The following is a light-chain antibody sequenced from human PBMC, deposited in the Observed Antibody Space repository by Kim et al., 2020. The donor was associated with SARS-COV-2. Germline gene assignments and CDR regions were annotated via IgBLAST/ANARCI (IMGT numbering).Light chain of an antibody. V-gene: IGLV1-44*01. J-gene: IGLJ2*01. Sequence: RGTISCSGSSSNNGSNTVNWYQQLPGTAPKLLIYSNNQRPSGVPDRFSGSKSGTSASLAISGLQSEDEADYYCAAWDDSLNGRGVFGGGTQLTVL. CDR2: SNN. CDR1: SSNNGSNT. CDR3: AAWDDSLNGRGV.